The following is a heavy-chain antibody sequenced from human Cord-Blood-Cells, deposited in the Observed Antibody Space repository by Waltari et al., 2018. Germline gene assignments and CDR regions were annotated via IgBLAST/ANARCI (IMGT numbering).Heavy chain of an antibody. D-gene: IGHD6-6*01. CDR1: GGSFSGYY. CDR3: ARGYSSSYVDY. CDR2: INHSGST. J-gene: IGHJ4*02. V-gene: IGHV4-34*01. Sequence: QVQLQQWGAGLLKPSETLSLTCAVYGGSFSGYYWSWIRQPPGKGLEWIGEINHSGSTNYNPALRRRVSISVDTSKNEFSLKLSSVTAADTAVYYCARGYSSSYVDYWGQGTLVTVAS.